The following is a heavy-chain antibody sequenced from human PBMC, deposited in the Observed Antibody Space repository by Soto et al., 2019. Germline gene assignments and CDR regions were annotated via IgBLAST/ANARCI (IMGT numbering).Heavy chain of an antibody. V-gene: IGHV4-34*01. Sequence: SETLSLTCAVYGGSFSGYYWSWIRQPPGKGLEWIGEINHSGSTNYNPSLKSRVTISVDTSKNQFSLKLSSVTAADTAVYYCAWIRITILGVRYNRFVTWGQEPWSPSP. D-gene: IGHD3-3*01. CDR3: AWIRITILGVRYNRFVT. CDR2: INHSGST. J-gene: IGHJ5*01. CDR1: GGSFSGYY.